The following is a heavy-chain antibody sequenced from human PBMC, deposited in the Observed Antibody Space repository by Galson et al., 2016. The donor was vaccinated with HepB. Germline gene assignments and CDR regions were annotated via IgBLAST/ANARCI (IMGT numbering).Heavy chain of an antibody. CDR1: GFSLSDYY. J-gene: IGHJ3*02. CDR2: ISSSSNFI. D-gene: IGHD3-10*01. Sequence: SLRLSCAASGFSLSDYYMTWIRQAPGKGLEYISYISSSSNFIQYADSVKGRFTVPRDNAQNSLFLQMNGLRPEDTAVYYCVREGGMAMVRGVVNDAFDIWAQGTPVAVSS. CDR3: VREGGMAMVRGVVNDAFDI. V-gene: IGHV3-11*06.